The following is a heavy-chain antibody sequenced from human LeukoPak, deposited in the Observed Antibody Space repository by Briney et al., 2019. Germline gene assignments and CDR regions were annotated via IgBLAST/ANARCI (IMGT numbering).Heavy chain of an antibody. CDR1: GGSISSSSYY. CDR2: IYYSGST. V-gene: IGHV4-39*01. D-gene: IGHD3-10*01. J-gene: IGHJ6*02. Sequence: PSETLSLTCTVSGGSISSSSYYWGWIRQPPGKGLEWIGSIYYSGSTYYNPSLKSRVTISVDTSKNQFSLTLSSVTAADTAVYYCARLLFSGSGSYYPPRRYGMDVWGQGTTVTVSS. CDR3: ARLLFSGSGSYYPPRRYGMDV.